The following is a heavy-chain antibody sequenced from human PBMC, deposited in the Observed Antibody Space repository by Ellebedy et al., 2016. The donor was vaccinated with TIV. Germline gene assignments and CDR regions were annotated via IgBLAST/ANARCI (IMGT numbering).Heavy chain of an antibody. CDR2: ISWDGGNI. J-gene: IGHJ4*02. CDR1: GFTLDDYA. Sequence: GGSLRLSXVGSGFTLDDYAMHWVRQAPGKGLEWVSSISWDGGNIAYADSVKGRFTISRDNAKKSLYLQMNSLTPEDTAVYYCAKNIRLEIVAGGYLDYWGQGTLVTVSS. V-gene: IGHV3-9*01. CDR3: AKNIRLEIVAGGYLDY. D-gene: IGHD3-10*01.